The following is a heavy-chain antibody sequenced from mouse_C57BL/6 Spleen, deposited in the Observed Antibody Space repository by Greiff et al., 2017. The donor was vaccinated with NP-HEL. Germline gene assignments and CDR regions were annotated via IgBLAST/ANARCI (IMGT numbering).Heavy chain of an antibody. CDR1: GYTFTGYW. D-gene: IGHD1-1*01. Sequence: QVQLQQSGAELMKPGASVKLSCKATGYTFTGYWLEWVKQRPGHGLEWIGEILPGSGSTNYNEKFKGKATFTADTSSNTAYMQLSSLTTEDSAIYYCARRGVTTVVATDFDYWGQGTTLTVSS. CDR3: ARRGVTTVVATDFDY. J-gene: IGHJ2*01. CDR2: ILPGSGST. V-gene: IGHV1-9*01.